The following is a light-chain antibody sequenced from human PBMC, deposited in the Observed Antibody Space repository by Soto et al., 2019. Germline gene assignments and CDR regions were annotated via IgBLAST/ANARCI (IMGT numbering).Light chain of an antibody. CDR1: QSLLHSNGYNY. V-gene: IGKV2-28*01. CDR2: LGS. J-gene: IGKJ1*01. Sequence: DIVMTQSPLSLPVTPGEPASISCRSSQSLLHSNGYNYLDWYLQKPGQSPQLLIYLGSNRASGVPDRCSGSGSGTDFTLKISRVEAGDVGVYYCMQALQTPPWTFGQGTKVEIK. CDR3: MQALQTPPWT.